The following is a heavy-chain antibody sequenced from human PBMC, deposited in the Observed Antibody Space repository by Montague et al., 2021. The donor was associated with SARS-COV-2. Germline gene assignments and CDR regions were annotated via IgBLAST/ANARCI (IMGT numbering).Heavy chain of an antibody. J-gene: IGHJ5*02. CDR3: TRDRDYGDYLNWFNP. Sequence: SLRLSCAASGFTISSYWMSWVRQAPGKGLEWVANIRQDGSDKYYLDSVRGRFTIFRDNAKNSLYLQMNSLTAEDTGVYYCTRDRDYGDYLNWFNPWGQGTLVTGSS. D-gene: IGHD4-17*01. CDR2: IRQDGSDK. CDR1: GFTISSYW. V-gene: IGHV3-7*01.